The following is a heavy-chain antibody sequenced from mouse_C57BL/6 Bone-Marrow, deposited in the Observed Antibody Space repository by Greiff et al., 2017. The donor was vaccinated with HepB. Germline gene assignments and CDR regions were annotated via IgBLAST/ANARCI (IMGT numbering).Heavy chain of an antibody. CDR2: INPGGGGT. CDR1: GYAFTNYL. J-gene: IGHJ2*01. Sequence: QVQLQQSGAELVRPGTSVKVSCKASGYAFTNYLIEWVKQRPGQGLEWIGVINPGGGGTNYNEKFKGKATLTADKSSSTAYMQLSSLTSEDSAVYFCARRWLLLHFDYWGQGTTLTVSS. V-gene: IGHV1-54*01. CDR3: ARRWLLLHFDY. D-gene: IGHD2-3*01.